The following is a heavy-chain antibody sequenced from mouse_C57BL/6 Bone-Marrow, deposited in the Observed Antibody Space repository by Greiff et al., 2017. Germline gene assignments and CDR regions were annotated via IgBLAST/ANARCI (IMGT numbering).Heavy chain of an antibody. CDR2: IWWDDDK. V-gene: IGHV8-8*01. CDR1: GFSLSTFGMG. D-gene: IGHD2-1*01. Sequence: QVTLKVSGPGILQPSQTLSLTCSFSGFSLSTFGMGVGWIRQPSGKGLEWLAHIWWDDDKYYHTALKSRLTISKDTSKNQVFLTSAKVDTADTATYYCARILSYGNFTPDWYFDVWGTGTTVTVSS. J-gene: IGHJ1*03. CDR3: ARILSYGNFTPDWYFDV.